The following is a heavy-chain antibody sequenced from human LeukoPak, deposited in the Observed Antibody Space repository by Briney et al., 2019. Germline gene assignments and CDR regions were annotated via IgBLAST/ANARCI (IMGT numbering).Heavy chain of an antibody. D-gene: IGHD1-26*01. J-gene: IGHJ6*03. Sequence: PGGSLRLSCAASGFTFSTYNMNWVRQAPGKGLEWVSSISGSSSYIYYADSVKGRFTISRDNAKNSLYLQMNSLRAEDTAVYYCARDPYSGAYYEGYYYYYMDVWGKGTTVTVSS. CDR2: ISGSSSYI. V-gene: IGHV3-21*01. CDR3: ARDPYSGAYYEGYYYYYMDV. CDR1: GFTFSTYN.